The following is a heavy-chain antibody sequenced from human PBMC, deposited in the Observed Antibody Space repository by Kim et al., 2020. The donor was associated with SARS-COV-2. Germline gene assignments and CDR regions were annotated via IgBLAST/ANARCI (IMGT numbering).Heavy chain of an antibody. J-gene: IGHJ4*02. CDR2: IYPGDSDT. CDR1: GYNFTTYW. CDR3: ARLPGLWRVPDC. Sequence: GESLKISCKDSGYNFTTYWIGWVRQMPGKGLEWMGIIYPGDSDTRYSPSFQGQVTISADKSISNAYLQWGSLKASDTAMYYYARLPGLWRVPDCWGQGTLVTVSS. D-gene: IGHD2-21*01. V-gene: IGHV5-51*01.